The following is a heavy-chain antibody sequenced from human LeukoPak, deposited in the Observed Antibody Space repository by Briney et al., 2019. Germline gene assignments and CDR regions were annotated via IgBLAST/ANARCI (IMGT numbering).Heavy chain of an antibody. CDR1: GGTFSSYA. J-gene: IGHJ4*02. CDR3: AVGTTVTPLYY. V-gene: IGHV1-69*04. Sequence: GASVKVSCKASGGTFSSYAISWVRQAPGRGLEWMGRIIPILGIANYAQKFQGRVTITADKSTSTAYMELSSLRSEDTAVYYCAVGTTVTPLYYWGQGTLVTVSS. D-gene: IGHD4-17*01. CDR2: IIPILGIA.